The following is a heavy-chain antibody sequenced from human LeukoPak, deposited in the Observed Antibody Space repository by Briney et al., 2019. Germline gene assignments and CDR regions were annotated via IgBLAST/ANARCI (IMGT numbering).Heavy chain of an antibody. J-gene: IGHJ5*02. V-gene: IGHV1-46*01. CDR3: ARGGSTGPHWFDP. Sequence: ASVKVSCKAFGYTFTSNYMHWVRQAPGQGLEWMGIINPNGGSTNYAQKFQGRVTLTRDMSTSTVYMELSSLRSEDTAVYYCARGGSTGPHWFDPWGQGTLVTVSS. D-gene: IGHD2-8*02. CDR1: GYTFTSNY. CDR2: INPNGGST.